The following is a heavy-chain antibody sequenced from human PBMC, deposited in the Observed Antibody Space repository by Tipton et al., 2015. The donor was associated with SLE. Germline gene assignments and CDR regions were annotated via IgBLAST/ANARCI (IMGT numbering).Heavy chain of an antibody. J-gene: IGHJ5*02. CDR1: GGSISSGSYY. D-gene: IGHD3-3*01. V-gene: IGHV4-61*02. Sequence: TLSLTCTVSGGSISSGSYYWSWIRQPAGKGLEWIGRIYSRGSTNSNLSLKSRVTMSVDTSKNQFSLRLTSVTAADTAVYYCARLEDPFGIFGVPKGWFDPWGLGTLVTVSS. CDR3: ARLEDPFGIFGVPKGWFDP. CDR2: IYSRGST.